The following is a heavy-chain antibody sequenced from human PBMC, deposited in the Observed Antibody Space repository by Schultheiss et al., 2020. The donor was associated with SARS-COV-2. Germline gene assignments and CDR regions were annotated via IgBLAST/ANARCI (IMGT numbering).Heavy chain of an antibody. CDR1: GGTFSSYA. Sequence: SVKVSCKASGGTFSSYAISWVRQAPGQGLEWMGGLIPFIGTPSYAHTLQGRLTITADESISTAYMELNSLRSDDTALYFCARGTLVTGALHYWGQGTLVTVSS. CDR2: LIPFIGTP. J-gene: IGHJ4*02. V-gene: IGHV1-69*13. D-gene: IGHD3-9*01. CDR3: ARGTLVTGALHY.